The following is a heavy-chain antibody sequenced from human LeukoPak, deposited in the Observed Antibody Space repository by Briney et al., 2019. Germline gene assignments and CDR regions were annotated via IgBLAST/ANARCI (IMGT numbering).Heavy chain of an antibody. V-gene: IGHV3-30*18. CDR2: IASDGSHG. J-gene: IGHJ6*03. CDR3: AKVHYDIGGDYMDV. CDR1: GFTFRNYG. D-gene: IGHD3-9*01. Sequence: GGSLRLSCAASGFTFRNYGMHWVRQAPGKGLEWVAIIASDGSHGYYADSVKGRFTFSRDNSRNTVYLQMNSLRAEDTAVYYCAKVHYDIGGDYMDVWGKGTTVTISS.